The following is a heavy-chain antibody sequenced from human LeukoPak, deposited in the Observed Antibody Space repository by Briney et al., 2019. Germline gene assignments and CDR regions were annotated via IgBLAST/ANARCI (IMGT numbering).Heavy chain of an antibody. D-gene: IGHD3-9*01. CDR3: ANQIRYFDWSPPHFHY. Sequence: SETLSLTCAVSGGSISSSNWWSWVRQPPGKGLEWIEEIYHSGSTNYNPSLGSRVTISVDKSKNQVSLKLTSVTAADTAVYYCANQIRYFDWSPPHFHYWGQGTLVTVSS. J-gene: IGHJ4*02. CDR2: IYHSGST. CDR1: GGSISSSNW. V-gene: IGHV4-4*02.